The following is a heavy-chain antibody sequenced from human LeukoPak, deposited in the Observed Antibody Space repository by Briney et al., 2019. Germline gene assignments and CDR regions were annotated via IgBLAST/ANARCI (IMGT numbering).Heavy chain of an antibody. D-gene: IGHD1-26*01. V-gene: IGHV1-69*05. CDR3: ARGGSYYYMDV. Sequence: SVKVSCKASGYTFTGQYLHWVRQAPGQGLEWMGGIIPIFGTANYAQKFQGRVTITTDESTSTAYMELSSLRSEDTAVYYCARGGSYYYMDVWGKGTTVTVSS. CDR2: IIPIFGTA. J-gene: IGHJ6*03. CDR1: GYTFTGQY.